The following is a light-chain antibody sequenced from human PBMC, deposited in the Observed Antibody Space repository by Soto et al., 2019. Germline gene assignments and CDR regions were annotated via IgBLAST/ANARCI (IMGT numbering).Light chain of an antibody. CDR2: GAS. V-gene: IGKV3-20*01. J-gene: IGKJ1*01. CDR1: QSVSSTY. CDR3: QHYGSSRT. Sequence: EIVLTQSPGTLSLSPGERVTLTCRASQSVSSTYLAWYQQKPGQAPRLLIYGASSRATGIPDRFSGSGSATDFTLTICRLEAEDFAVYYCQHYGSSRTFGQGTKVDIK.